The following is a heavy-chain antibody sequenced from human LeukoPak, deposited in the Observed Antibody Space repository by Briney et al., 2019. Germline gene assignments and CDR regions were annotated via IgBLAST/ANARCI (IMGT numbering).Heavy chain of an antibody. CDR2: IKSKTDGGTT. J-gene: IGHJ4*02. CDR3: TTDRTDYYGSGSYYKTIDY. V-gene: IGHV3-15*01. D-gene: IGHD3-10*01. CDR1: GFTFSNAW. Sequence: GGSLRLSCAASGFTFSNAWMSWVRQAPGKGLEWVGRIKSKTDGGTTDYAAPVKGRFTISRDDSKNTLYLQMNSLKTEDTAVYYCTTDRTDYYGSGSYYKTIDYWGQGTLVTVSS.